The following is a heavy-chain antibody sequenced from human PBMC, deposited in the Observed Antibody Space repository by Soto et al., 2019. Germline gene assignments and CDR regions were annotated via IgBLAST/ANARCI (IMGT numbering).Heavy chain of an antibody. V-gene: IGHV3-23*01. Sequence: GGSLRLSCGSAGFPFNTYAMTWVRQAPGKGLAWVSTVSATGDSSSYADSVRGRFTISRDNSKNTLYLQMSSLKAEDTAIYYCGKGGEGETFFYKYGMEVWGQGTRVTVSS. D-gene: IGHD3-16*01. CDR2: VSATGDSS. CDR3: GKGGEGETFFYKYGMEV. J-gene: IGHJ6*02. CDR1: GFPFNTYA.